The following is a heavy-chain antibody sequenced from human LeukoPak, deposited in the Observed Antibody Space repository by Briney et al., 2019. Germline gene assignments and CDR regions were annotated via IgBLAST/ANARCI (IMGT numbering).Heavy chain of an antibody. D-gene: IGHD2-2*01. CDR2: IYTSGST. CDR3: ARGGDIVVVAAAIDYYYYYYMDV. CDR1: GGSISSYY. V-gene: IGHV4-4*07. Sequence: SETLSLTCTVSGGSISSYYWSWIRQPAGKGLEWIGRIYTSGSTNYNPSLKSRVTISVDTSKNQFSLKLRSVTAADTAVYYCARGGDIVVVAAAIDYYYYYYMDVWGKGTTVTVSS. J-gene: IGHJ6*03.